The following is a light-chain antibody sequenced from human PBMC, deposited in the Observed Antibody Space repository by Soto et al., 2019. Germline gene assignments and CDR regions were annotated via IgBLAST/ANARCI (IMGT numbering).Light chain of an antibody. CDR2: SAS. Sequence: DIQMTQSPSSLSASVGARVTITCRASQDIRNDLGWYQQNPGKAPKRLIYSASSLQSGVPARFSGSGSGTEFSLTISSLQPEDFATYYCLQHYRYPRTFGQGTKVEIK. CDR3: LQHYRYPRT. J-gene: IGKJ1*01. CDR1: QDIRND. V-gene: IGKV1-17*01.